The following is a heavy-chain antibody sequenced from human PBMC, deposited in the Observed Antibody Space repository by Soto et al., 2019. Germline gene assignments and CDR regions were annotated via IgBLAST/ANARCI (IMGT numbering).Heavy chain of an antibody. Sequence: VGSLRLSGAASGFTFRTYGMHWVRQAPGKGLEWVAIFWYDGSNKYYAESVKGRFTISRDNSKNTLYLQMNSLRAEDTAVYYCARDGTFGAKGGSLDIWGQGTMVTV. J-gene: IGHJ3*02. D-gene: IGHD3-16*01. CDR3: ARDGTFGAKGGSLDI. V-gene: IGHV3-33*01. CDR1: GFTFRTYG. CDR2: FWYDGSNK.